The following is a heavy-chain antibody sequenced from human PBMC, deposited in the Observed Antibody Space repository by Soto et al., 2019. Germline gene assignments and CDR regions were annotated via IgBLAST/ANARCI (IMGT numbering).Heavy chain of an antibody. V-gene: IGHV1-18*04. D-gene: IGHD6-6*01. Sequence: SVKGSCKASGYPFTSYGIIWVRQATGQGLEWMGWISAYNGNTNYAQKLQGRVTMTTDTSTSTAYMELRSLRSDDTAVYYCAREGYSSSYGSNYYYYYGMDVWGQGTTVTVSS. CDR3: AREGYSSSYGSNYYYYYGMDV. CDR1: GYPFTSYG. CDR2: ISAYNGNT. J-gene: IGHJ6*02.